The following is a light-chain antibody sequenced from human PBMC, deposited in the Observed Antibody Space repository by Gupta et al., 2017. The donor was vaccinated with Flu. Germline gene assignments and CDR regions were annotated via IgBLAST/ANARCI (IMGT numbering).Light chain of an antibody. CDR2: AVS. CDR1: QTIISY. Sequence: DIQMTQSPSSLSASVGDKVTITCWASQTIISYLNWYQQIPGTAPKLLIYAVSDLVSGVPSRFSGSGSGTDFTLTISRLQPEDSATYYCQQSDITPLTFGGGTKVEIK. V-gene: IGKV1-39*01. CDR3: QQSDITPLT. J-gene: IGKJ4*01.